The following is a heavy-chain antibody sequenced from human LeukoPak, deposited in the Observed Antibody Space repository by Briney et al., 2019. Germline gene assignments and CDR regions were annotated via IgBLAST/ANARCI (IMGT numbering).Heavy chain of an antibody. V-gene: IGHV4-39*07. J-gene: IGHJ3*02. CDR2: IYYSGST. D-gene: IGHD3-22*01. CDR1: GGSISSSSYY. Sequence: PSETLSLTCTVSGGSISSSSYYWGWIRQPPGKGLEWIGSIYYSGSTYYNPSLKSRVTISVDTSKNQFSLKLSSVTAADTAVYYCARDYYDSSGYRTRFAFDIWGQGTMVTVSS. CDR3: ARDYYDSSGYRTRFAFDI.